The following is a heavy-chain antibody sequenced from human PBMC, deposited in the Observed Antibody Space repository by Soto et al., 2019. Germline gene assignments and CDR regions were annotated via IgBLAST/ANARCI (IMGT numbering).Heavy chain of an antibody. CDR1: GFTFSSYA. Sequence: QVQLVESGGGVVQPGRSLRLSCAASGFTFSSYAMHWVRQAPGKGLEWVAVISYDGSNKYYADSVKGRFTISRDNSKNTLYVQMNSLRVEDTAVYYCADPISGWTAYWGQGTLVTVSS. J-gene: IGHJ4*02. D-gene: IGHD6-19*01. CDR2: ISYDGSNK. CDR3: ADPISGWTAY. V-gene: IGHV3-30-3*01.